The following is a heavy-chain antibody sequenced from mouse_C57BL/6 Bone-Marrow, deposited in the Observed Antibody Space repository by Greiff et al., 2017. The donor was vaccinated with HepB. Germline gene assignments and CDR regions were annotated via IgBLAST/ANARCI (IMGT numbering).Heavy chain of an antibody. CDR2: INPGSGGT. V-gene: IGHV1-54*01. CDR3: ARGDEY. J-gene: IGHJ2*01. Sequence: VQRVESGAELVRPGTSVKVSCKASGYAFTNYLIEWVKQRPGQGLEWIGVINPGSGGTNYNEKFKGKATLTADKSSSTAYMQLSSLTSEDSAVYFCARGDEYWGQGTTLTVSS. CDR1: GYAFTNYL.